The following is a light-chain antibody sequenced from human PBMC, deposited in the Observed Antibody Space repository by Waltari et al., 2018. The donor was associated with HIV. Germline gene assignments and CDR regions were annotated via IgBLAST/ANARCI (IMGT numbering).Light chain of an antibody. CDR3: QHYNTSSPWT. J-gene: IGKJ1*01. Sequence: DIQMTQSPSTLSTSEGDRITITCRASQNIDTWLAWYQQKAGKAPKLLVYKASSLESGVPTRCSGSGSGTEFTLTISSLQPDDYATYYCQHYNTSSPWTFGQGTRVDI. CDR2: KAS. V-gene: IGKV1-5*03. CDR1: QNIDTW.